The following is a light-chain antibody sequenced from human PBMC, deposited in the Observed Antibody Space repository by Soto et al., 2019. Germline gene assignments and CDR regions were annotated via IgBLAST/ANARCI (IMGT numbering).Light chain of an antibody. J-gene: IGKJ2*01. Sequence: DVVMTQSPLSLPVTLGQPASISCRSSQSLVYGDANSFFNWFHHRPGQPPRRLIYQVSNRDSGVQDKFRGCGSATDFTLRISRVEAEDVGVYYCMQGSHWPPRYNFGQGTKLEIK. CDR2: QVS. V-gene: IGKV2-30*01. CDR1: QSLVYGDANSF. CDR3: MQGSHWPPRYN.